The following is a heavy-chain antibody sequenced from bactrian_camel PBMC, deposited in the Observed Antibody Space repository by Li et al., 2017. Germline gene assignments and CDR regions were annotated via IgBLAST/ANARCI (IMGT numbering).Heavy chain of an antibody. CDR3: ALDLRLLYCAPGRITTDFSY. Sequence: HVQLVESGGGLVQPGESLRLSCAASGFTFSNYGMSWVRHAPGKGLEWVSGIYIDGGDINYEDSVKGRFTISRDNAKNTLYLQMNSLKPEDTAMYYCALDLRLLYCAPGRITTDFSYWGQGTQVTVS. V-gene: IGHV3S7*01. CDR1: GFTFSNYG. J-gene: IGHJ4*01. CDR2: IYIDGGDI. D-gene: IGHD3*01.